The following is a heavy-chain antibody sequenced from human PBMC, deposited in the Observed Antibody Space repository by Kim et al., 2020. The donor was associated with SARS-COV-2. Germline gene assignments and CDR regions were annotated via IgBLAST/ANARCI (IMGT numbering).Heavy chain of an antibody. CDR3: ARLIEASPADI. V-gene: IGHV4-39*01. D-gene: IGHD6-13*01. CDR2: IYYRGNT. CDR1: GGSISSNSHH. J-gene: IGHJ3*02. Sequence: SETLSLTCIVSGGSISSNSHHWGWIRQPPGKGLDWIASIYYRGNTYYNPSLKSRLSISVDMSKNQFYLKLRSVTAADTAVYYCARLIEASPADIWGQGTMVTVSS.